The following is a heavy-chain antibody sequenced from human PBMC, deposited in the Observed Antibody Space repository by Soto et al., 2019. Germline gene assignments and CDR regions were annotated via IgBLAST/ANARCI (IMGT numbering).Heavy chain of an antibody. J-gene: IGHJ4*02. CDR2: IWYDGSNK. V-gene: IGHV3-33*01. D-gene: IGHD3-22*01. CDR3: ARDYYDSSGYFDY. CDR1: GFTFSSYG. Sequence: GGSLRLSCAASGFTFSSYGMHWVRQAPGKGLEWVAVIWYDGSNKYYADSVKGRFTISRDNSKNTLYLQMNSLRAEDTAVYYCARDYYDSSGYFDYWGQGTLVTVSS.